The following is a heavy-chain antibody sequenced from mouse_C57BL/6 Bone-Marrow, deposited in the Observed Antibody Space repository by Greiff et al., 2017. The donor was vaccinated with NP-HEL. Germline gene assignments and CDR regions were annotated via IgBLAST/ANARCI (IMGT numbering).Heavy chain of an antibody. CDR1: GYSFTSYY. Sequence: QVQLKESGPELVKPGASVKISCKASGYSFTSYYIHWVKQRPGQGLEWIGWIYPGSGNTKYNEKFKGKATLTADTSSSTAYMQLSSLTSEDSAVYYCGKEDGRDWYFGVWGTGTTVTVSS. CDR2: IYPGSGNT. CDR3: GKEDGRDWYFGV. J-gene: IGHJ1*03. V-gene: IGHV1-66*01.